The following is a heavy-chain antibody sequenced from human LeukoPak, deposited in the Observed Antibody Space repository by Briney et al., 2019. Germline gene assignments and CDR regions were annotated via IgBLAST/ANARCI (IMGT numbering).Heavy chain of an antibody. CDR2: IIPIFGTA. D-gene: IGHD2-2*02. CDR3: ARIWTDCSSTSCYTPYFDY. V-gene: IGHV1-69*01. CDR1: GGTFSRYA. Sequence: SVKVSCKASGGTFSRYAISWVRQAPGQGLEWMGGIIPIFGTANYAQKFQGRVTITADESTSTAYMELSSLRSEDTAVYYCARIWTDCSSTSCYTPYFDYWGQGTLVTVSS. J-gene: IGHJ4*02.